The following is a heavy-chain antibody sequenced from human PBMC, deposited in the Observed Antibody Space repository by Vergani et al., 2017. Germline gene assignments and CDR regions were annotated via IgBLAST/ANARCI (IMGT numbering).Heavy chain of an antibody. J-gene: IGHJ4*02. Sequence: QLQLQESGPGLVKPSETLSLTCTVSGGSISSSSYYWGWIRQPPGKVLEWIGSIYYSGSTYYNPSLKSRVTISVDTSKNQFSLKLSSVTAADTAVYYCARGTAVAGTPLDYWGQGTLVTVSS. CDR1: GGSISSSSYY. V-gene: IGHV4-39*07. CDR3: ARGTAVAGTPLDY. D-gene: IGHD6-19*01. CDR2: IYYSGST.